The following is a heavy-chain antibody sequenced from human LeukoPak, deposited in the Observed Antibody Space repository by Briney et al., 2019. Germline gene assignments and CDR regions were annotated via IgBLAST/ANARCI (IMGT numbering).Heavy chain of an antibody. D-gene: IGHD1-1*01. CDR3: ARAGNWNHWFDP. Sequence: LRLSCAASGFTFSDYYWSWIRQPPGKGLEWIGYIYYSGSTNYNPSLKSRVTISVDTSKNQFSLKLSSVTAADTAVYYCARAGNWNHWFDPWGQGTLVTVSS. J-gene: IGHJ5*02. V-gene: IGHV4-59*01. CDR2: IYYSGST. CDR1: GFTFSDYY.